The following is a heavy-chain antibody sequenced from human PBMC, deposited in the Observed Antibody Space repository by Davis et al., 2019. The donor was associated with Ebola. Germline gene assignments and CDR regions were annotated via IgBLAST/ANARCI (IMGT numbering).Heavy chain of an antibody. CDR2: ISGSGGST. D-gene: IGHD1-26*01. V-gene: IGHV3-23*01. J-gene: IGHJ4*02. Sequence: GGSLRLSCAASGFTFSSYAMSWVRQAPGKGLEWVSAISGSGGSTYYADSVKGRFTISRDNSKNMLYLQMNSLRGDDSAVYYCAKGRSDSATGGYWGQGTLVTVSS. CDR3: AKGRSDSATGGY. CDR1: GFTFSSYA.